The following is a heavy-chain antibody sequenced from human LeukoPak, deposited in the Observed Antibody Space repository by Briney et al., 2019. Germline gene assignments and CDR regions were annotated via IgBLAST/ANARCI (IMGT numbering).Heavy chain of an antibody. V-gene: IGHV3-20*04. J-gene: IGHJ4*02. CDR1: GFTFDDYG. D-gene: IGHD6-13*01. Sequence: GGSLRLSCAASGFTFDDYGMSWVRQAPGKGLEWVSGINWNGGSTGYADSAKGRFTISRDNAKNSLYLQMNSLRAEDTALYYCARATYSSSWYGSVYWGQGTLVTVSS. CDR3: ARATYSSSWYGSVY. CDR2: INWNGGST.